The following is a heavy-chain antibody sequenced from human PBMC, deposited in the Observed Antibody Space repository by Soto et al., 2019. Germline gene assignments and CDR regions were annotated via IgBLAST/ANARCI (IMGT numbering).Heavy chain of an antibody. CDR2: ISINGGST. Sequence: PGGSLRLSCSASGFTFSIYAMHWVRQAPGKGLDYVSSISINGGSTHYADSVKGRFTISRDNSKNTQYLQMSSLRADDTALYYCVKGEYYYDSSGYYPFDYWGQGTLVTVSS. CDR1: GFTFSIYA. CDR3: VKGEYYYDSSGYYPFDY. J-gene: IGHJ4*02. V-gene: IGHV3-64D*06. D-gene: IGHD3-22*01.